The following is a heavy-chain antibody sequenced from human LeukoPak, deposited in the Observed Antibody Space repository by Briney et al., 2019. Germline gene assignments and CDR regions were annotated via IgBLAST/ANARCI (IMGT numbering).Heavy chain of an antibody. V-gene: IGHV1-8*01. CDR3: ARVSYLYDSSGNPYFDSFDI. Sequence: ASVNVSCKASGYTFISYDINWVRQATGQGLEWMGWMNPNSGNTGYAQKFQGRVAMIRDTSIGTAYMELSSLRFEDTAVYYCARVSYLYDSSGNPYFDSFDIWGQGTMVTVSS. CDR2: MNPNSGNT. CDR1: GYTFISYD. J-gene: IGHJ3*02. D-gene: IGHD3-22*01.